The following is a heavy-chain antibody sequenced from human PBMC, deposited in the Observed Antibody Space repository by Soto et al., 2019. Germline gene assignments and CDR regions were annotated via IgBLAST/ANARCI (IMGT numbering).Heavy chain of an antibody. Sequence: PGGSLRLSCAASGFTCSRYAMSWVRQAPGKGLEWVSAISGSGGSTYYADSVKGRFTISRDNSKNTLYLQMNSLRAEDTAVYYCAKDQDIVVVPAASDVWGQGTTVTVSS. V-gene: IGHV3-23*01. J-gene: IGHJ6*02. D-gene: IGHD2-2*01. CDR1: GFTCSRYA. CDR2: ISGSGGST. CDR3: AKDQDIVVVPAASDV.